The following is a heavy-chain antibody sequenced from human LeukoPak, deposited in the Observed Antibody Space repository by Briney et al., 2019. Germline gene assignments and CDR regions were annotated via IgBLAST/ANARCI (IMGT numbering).Heavy chain of an antibody. CDR1: GGSVSSGSYY. J-gene: IGHJ4*02. Sequence: SETLSLTCTVSGGSVSSGSYYWSWIRQPPGKGLEGIGYIYYSGSTNYNPSLKSRVSMSIDTSKNQFSLKLRSVTAADTAIYYCARHASYDTSGYYYVHYWGQGTLVTVSS. D-gene: IGHD3-22*01. CDR3: ARHASYDTSGYYYVHY. V-gene: IGHV4-61*01. CDR2: IYYSGST.